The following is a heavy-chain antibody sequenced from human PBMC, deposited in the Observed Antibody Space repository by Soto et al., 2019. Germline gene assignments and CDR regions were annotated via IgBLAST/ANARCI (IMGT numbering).Heavy chain of an antibody. CDR3: VSDSVWAFYI. Sequence: EVQLVESGGDLVQPGQSLRLYCAASGFSFSSYSMNWVRQAPGKGLEWISYLSSSTTYIWYAYSVKGRFTISRENAKNSRPLHIIRVGHDDTAVYYCVSDSVWAFYIWGLGTMITVYS. CDR2: LSSSTTYI. V-gene: IGHV3-48*02. CDR1: GFSFSSYS. J-gene: IGHJ3*02. D-gene: IGHD1-26*01.